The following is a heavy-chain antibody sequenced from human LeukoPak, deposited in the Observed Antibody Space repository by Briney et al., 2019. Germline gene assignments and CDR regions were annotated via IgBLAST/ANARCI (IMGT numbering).Heavy chain of an antibody. CDR3: ARGAPTGTENNWFDP. J-gene: IGHJ5*02. CDR1: GYTFTSYD. CDR2: MNPNSGNT. D-gene: IGHD1-1*01. V-gene: IGHV1-8*03. Sequence: ASVKVSCKASGYTFTSYDINWVRQATGQGLESRGWMNPNSGNTGYAQKFQGRVTITRNTSISTAYMELSSLRSEDTAVYYCARGAPTGTENNWFDPWGQGTLVTVSS.